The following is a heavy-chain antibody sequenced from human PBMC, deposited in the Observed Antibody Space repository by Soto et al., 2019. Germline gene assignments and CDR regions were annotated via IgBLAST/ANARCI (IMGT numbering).Heavy chain of an antibody. Sequence: SETLSLTCAVSGDSISSSNWWTWVRQPPGKGLEWIGDIYHTGITNYNPFLKSRVTRLVDNSKNQCSLKLTSVTAADTAVYYCARYGAAGLYYYFGMDVWGQGTTVTVSS. V-gene: IGHV4-4*02. J-gene: IGHJ6*02. D-gene: IGHD2-8*01. CDR1: GDSISSSNW. CDR2: IYHTGIT. CDR3: ARYGAAGLYYYFGMDV.